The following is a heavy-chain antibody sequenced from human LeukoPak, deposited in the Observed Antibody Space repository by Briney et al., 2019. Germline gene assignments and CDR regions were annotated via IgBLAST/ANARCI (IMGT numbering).Heavy chain of an antibody. CDR2: ISSSSSYI. CDR3: TTGPLNTENGVFDY. D-gene: IGHD1/OR15-1a*01. Sequence: GGSLRLSCAASGFTFSSYSMNWVRQAPGKGLEWVSSISSSSSYIYYADSVKGRFTISRDNAKNSLYLQMNILKTDDTAVYYCTTGPLNTENGVFDYWGQGTLVTVSS. J-gene: IGHJ4*02. CDR1: GFTFSSYS. V-gene: IGHV3-21*03.